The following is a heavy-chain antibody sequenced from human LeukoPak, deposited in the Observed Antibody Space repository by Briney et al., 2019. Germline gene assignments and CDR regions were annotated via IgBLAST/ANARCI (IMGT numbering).Heavy chain of an antibody. D-gene: IGHD6-19*01. Sequence: SETLSLTCTVSGGPISSYYWSWIRQPPGKGLEWIGYIYYSGSTNYNPSLKSRVTISVDTSKNQFSLKLSSVTAADTAVYYCARRFEWLPLAFDIWGQGTMVTVSS. CDR2: IYYSGST. CDR3: ARRFEWLPLAFDI. J-gene: IGHJ3*02. CDR1: GGPISSYY. V-gene: IGHV4-59*08.